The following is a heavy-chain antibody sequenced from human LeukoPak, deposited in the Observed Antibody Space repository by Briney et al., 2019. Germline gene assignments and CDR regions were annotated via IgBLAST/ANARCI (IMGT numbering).Heavy chain of an antibody. CDR1: GYTFTSYD. V-gene: IGHV1-8*01. Sequence: ASVKVSCKASGYTFTSYDINWVRQATGQGLEWMGWMNPNSGNTGYAQKFQGRVTMARNTSISTAYMELSSLRSEDTAVYYCASLGRVSGSYSYDYWGQGTLGTVSS. J-gene: IGHJ4*02. CDR3: ASLGRVSGSYSYDY. CDR2: MNPNSGNT. D-gene: IGHD1-26*01.